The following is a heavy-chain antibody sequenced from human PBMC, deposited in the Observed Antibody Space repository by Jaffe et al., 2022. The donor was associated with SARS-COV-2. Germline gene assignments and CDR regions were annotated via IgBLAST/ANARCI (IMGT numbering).Heavy chain of an antibody. J-gene: IGHJ4*02. CDR2: FSGSGDST. CDR3: AKSYDGSGKYFDY. D-gene: IGHD3-22*01. V-gene: IGHV3-23*04. Sequence: EVQLVESGGGLVQPGGSLRLSCAASGFTFSNYAMSWVRQAPGKGLEWVSAFSGSGDSTYYADSVKGRLTISRDNSKNTLYLQMNSLRAEDTAVYYCAKSYDGSGKYFDYWGQGTLVTVSS. CDR1: GFTFSNYA.